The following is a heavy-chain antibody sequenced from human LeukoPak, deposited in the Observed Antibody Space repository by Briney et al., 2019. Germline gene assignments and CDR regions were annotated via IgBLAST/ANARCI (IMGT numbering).Heavy chain of an antibody. D-gene: IGHD2-21*02. J-gene: IGHJ5*02. Sequence: GGSLRLSCEASGFAFSFSAMTWVRQAPGTGLEWVSTINANAINTYYAASVKGRFTISRDNSKSTLYLQLNSLRAEDTAVYYCAKPISRGLAVTADWFDPWGQGTLVIVSS. CDR3: AKPISRGLAVTADWFDP. CDR2: INANAINT. V-gene: IGHV3-23*01. CDR1: GFAFSFSA.